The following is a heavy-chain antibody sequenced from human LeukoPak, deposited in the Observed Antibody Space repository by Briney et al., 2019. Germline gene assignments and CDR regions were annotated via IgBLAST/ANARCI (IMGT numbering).Heavy chain of an antibody. CDR1: GGSISTYS. J-gene: IGHJ4*02. CDR3: ARAGSIYGWFDY. V-gene: IGHV4-59*13. Sequence: SETLSLTCSVSGGSISTYSWSWIRLPPGKGLEWVGHMYYSGTTKYNPSPKSRVTISVDTSENQFSLRLSSVTAADTAVYFCARAGSIYGWFDYWGQGTLVTVSS. D-gene: IGHD5-18*01. CDR2: MYYSGTT.